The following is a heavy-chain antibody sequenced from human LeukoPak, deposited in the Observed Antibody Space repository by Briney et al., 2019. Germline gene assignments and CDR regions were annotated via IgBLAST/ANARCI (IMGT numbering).Heavy chain of an antibody. V-gene: IGHV4-34*01. J-gene: IGHJ4*02. CDR2: INHSGST. D-gene: IGHD1-26*01. CDR1: GGSFSGYY. Sequence: SETLSLTCAVYGGSFSGYYWSWIRQPPGKGLEWIGEINHSGSTNYNPSLKSRVTISVDTSKNQFSLKLSSVTAADTAVYYCAREGEVGATPFDYWGQGTLVTVSS. CDR3: AREGEVGATPFDY.